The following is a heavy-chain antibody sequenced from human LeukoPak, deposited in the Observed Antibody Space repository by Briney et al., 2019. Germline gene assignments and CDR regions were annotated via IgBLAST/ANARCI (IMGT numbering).Heavy chain of an antibody. V-gene: IGHV5-51*01. D-gene: IGHD3-16*01. CDR2: IYPGDSDT. Sequence: GESLKISCKGSGYRFTNYWIGWVRQMPGKGLEWMGVIYPGDSDTRYSPSFQGQVTISADKSLSTAYLQWSGLKASDTAMYYCARHLTMITVPRDAFDIWGQGTMVTVSS. J-gene: IGHJ3*02. CDR1: GYRFTNYW. CDR3: ARHLTMITVPRDAFDI.